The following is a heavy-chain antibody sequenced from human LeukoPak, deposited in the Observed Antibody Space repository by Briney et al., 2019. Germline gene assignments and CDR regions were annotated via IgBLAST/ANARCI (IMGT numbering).Heavy chain of an antibody. V-gene: IGHV3-30*02. CDR1: GFTFSSYG. CDR2: IRYDGSNK. J-gene: IGHJ5*02. Sequence: VGSLRLSCAASGFTFSSYGMHWVRQAPGKGLEWVAFIRYDGSNKYYADSVKGRFTISRDNSKNTLYLQMNSLRAEDTAVYYCAKDARPVSYNWFDPWGQGTLVTVSS. D-gene: IGHD6-6*01. CDR3: AKDARPVSYNWFDP.